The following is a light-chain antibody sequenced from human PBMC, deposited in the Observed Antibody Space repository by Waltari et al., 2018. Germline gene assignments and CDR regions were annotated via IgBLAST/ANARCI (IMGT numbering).Light chain of an antibody. V-gene: IGLV4-69*01. CDR3: QTGGFGIWV. CDR2: VNSDDRH. CDR1: SGHSSYA. Sequence: QLMLTQSPSASASLGASVKLTCTLSSGHSSYAIAWHQQQPEKGPRYLMKVNSDDRHIKGDVIPDRFSGSSSGAERYLTISSLQSEDEADYYCQTGGFGIWVFGGGTKLTVL. J-gene: IGLJ3*02.